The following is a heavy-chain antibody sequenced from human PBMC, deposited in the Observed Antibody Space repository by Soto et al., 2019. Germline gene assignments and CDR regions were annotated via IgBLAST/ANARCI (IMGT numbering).Heavy chain of an antibody. V-gene: IGHV3-23*01. CDR2: ISGSGGNT. Sequence: GGSLRLSCAASGFTFSAYAMSWVRQPPGKGLEWVSTISGSGGNTYYADSVKGRFTISRDNSKNTLYLQMNSLRAEDTAVYYCTTKSGVVIITPAYWGQGNLVTVSS. D-gene: IGHD3-3*01. CDR3: TTKSGVVIITPAY. J-gene: IGHJ4*02. CDR1: GFTFSAYA.